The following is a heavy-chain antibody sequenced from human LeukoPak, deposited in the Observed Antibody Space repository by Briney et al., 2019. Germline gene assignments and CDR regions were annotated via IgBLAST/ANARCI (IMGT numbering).Heavy chain of an antibody. V-gene: IGHV3-7*01. CDR2: IRQDGSEK. D-gene: IGHD2-2*01. CDR3: VRGCGRASCPYFFDS. J-gene: IGHJ4*02. Sequence: GGPLRLSCAASGFTFSTYWMRCVRKAPGKGLECVATIRQDGSEKHYVDSVKGRFTISRDNAKNSLFLQMNSLTVEDTAVYYCVRGCGRASCPYFFDSWGQGTLVTVS. CDR1: GFTFSTYW.